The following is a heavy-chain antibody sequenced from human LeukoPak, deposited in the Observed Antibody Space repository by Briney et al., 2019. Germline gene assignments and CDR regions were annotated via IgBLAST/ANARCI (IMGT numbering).Heavy chain of an antibody. CDR2: IYYSGST. D-gene: IGHD6-6*01. J-gene: IGHJ4*02. CDR3: ARDGSSSAGLFDY. Sequence: SETLSLTCTVSGGSISSYYWSWIRQPPGKGLEWIGYIYYSGSTNYNPSLKSRVTMSVDTSKNQFSLKLSSVTAADTAVYYCARDGSSSAGLFDYWGQGTLVTVSS. CDR1: GGSISSYY. V-gene: IGHV4-59*12.